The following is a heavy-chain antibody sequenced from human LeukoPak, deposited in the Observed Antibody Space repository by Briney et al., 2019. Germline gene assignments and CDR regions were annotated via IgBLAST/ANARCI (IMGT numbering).Heavy chain of an antibody. CDR2: INPNSGGT. D-gene: IGHD6-13*01. CDR3: ARVRQLVLTYNWFDP. CDR1: GYTFTGYY. J-gene: IGHJ5*02. V-gene: IGHV1-2*02. Sequence: GASVKVSCEASGYTFTGYYMHWVRQAPGQGLEWMGWINPNSGGTNYAQKFQGRVTMTRDTSISTAYMELSRLRSDDTAVYYCARVRQLVLTYNWFDPWGQGTLVTVSS.